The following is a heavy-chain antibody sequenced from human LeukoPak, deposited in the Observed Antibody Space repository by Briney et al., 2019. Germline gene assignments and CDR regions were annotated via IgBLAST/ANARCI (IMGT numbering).Heavy chain of an antibody. CDR3: ARDRDSGYDHTDPHFDY. CDR2: ISYDGSNK. V-gene: IGHV3-30-3*01. CDR1: GFTFSTYA. D-gene: IGHD5-12*01. Sequence: GGSLRLSCAASGFTFSTYAMHWVRQAPGKGLVWVAVISYDGSNKYYADSVKGRFTISRDNSKNTPYLQMNSLRAEDTAVYYCARDRDSGYDHTDPHFDYWGQGSLVTVSS. J-gene: IGHJ4*02.